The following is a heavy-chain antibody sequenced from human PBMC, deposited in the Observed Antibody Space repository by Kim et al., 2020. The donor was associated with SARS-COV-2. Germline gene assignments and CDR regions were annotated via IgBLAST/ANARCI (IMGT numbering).Heavy chain of an antibody. Sequence: SETLSLTCTVSGYSISSGYYWGWIQQPPGKGLEWIGSIYHSGSTYYNPSLKSRVTISVDTSKNQFSLKLSSVTAADTAVYYCAGALLDAWSGYPILDYWGQGTLVTVSS. CDR1: GYSISSGYY. V-gene: IGHV4-38-2*02. CDR3: AGALLDAWSGYPILDY. D-gene: IGHD3-3*01. CDR2: IYHSGST. J-gene: IGHJ4*02.